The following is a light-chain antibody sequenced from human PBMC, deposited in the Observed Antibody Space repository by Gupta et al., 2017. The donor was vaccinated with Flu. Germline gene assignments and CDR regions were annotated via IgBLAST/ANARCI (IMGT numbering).Light chain of an antibody. V-gene: IGKV3-20*01. Sequence: EIVLTQSPGTLSLSPGERATLSCRASQSVSSGYLAWYQQKPGQAPRLLIYGDSARAVGIPDRFSGSGSGTDFTLTISRLEPEDFAVYYCLQDSRSTRTFGQGTKLEIK. CDR3: LQDSRSTRT. CDR1: QSVSSGY. CDR2: GDS. J-gene: IGKJ2*01.